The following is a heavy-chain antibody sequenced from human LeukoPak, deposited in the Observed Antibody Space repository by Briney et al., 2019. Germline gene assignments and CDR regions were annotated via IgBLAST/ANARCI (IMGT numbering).Heavy chain of an antibody. CDR2: IYPGDSDT. Sequence: GESLKISCKGSGYSFTSYWIGWVRQMPGKGLEWMGTIYPGDSDTRYSPSFQGQVTISADKSISTAYLQWSSLKASDTAMYYCARQGSVVVAAGYFDYWGQGTLVTVSS. J-gene: IGHJ4*02. CDR1: GYSFTSYW. CDR3: ARQGSVVVAAGYFDY. V-gene: IGHV5-51*01. D-gene: IGHD2-15*01.